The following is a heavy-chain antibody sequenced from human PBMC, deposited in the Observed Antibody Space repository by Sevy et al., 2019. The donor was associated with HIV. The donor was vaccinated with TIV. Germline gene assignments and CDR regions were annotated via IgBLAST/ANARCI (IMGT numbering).Heavy chain of an antibody. Sequence: GGSLRLSCAASGFTFDDYAMHWVRQAPGKGLEWVSGISWNSGSIGYADSVKGRFTISRDNAKNSLYLQMNSLRAEDTALYYCAKDMDSGGVLFDYWGQGTLVTVSS. D-gene: IGHD5-18*01. CDR2: ISWNSGSI. V-gene: IGHV3-9*01. CDR1: GFTFDDYA. J-gene: IGHJ4*02. CDR3: AKDMDSGGVLFDY.